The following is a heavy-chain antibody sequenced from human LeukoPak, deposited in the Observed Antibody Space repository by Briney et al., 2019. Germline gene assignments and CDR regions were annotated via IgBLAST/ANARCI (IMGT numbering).Heavy chain of an antibody. CDR1: GGSISSYY. J-gene: IGHJ3*02. D-gene: IGHD3-22*01. Sequence: SETLSLTCTVSGGSISSYYWSWIRQPPGKGLEWIGYIYYSGSTNYNPSLKSRVTISVDTSKNQFSLKLSSVTAADTAVYYCAEEDGGGDYHDSSGHGAFDIWGQGTMVTVSS. CDR3: AEEDGGGDYHDSSGHGAFDI. V-gene: IGHV4-59*01. CDR2: IYYSGST.